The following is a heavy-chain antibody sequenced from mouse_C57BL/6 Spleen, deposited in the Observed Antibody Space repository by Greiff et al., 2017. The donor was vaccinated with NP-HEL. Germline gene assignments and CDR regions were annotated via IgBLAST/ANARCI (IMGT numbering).Heavy chain of an antibody. D-gene: IGHD1-1*01. CDR2: INPYNGGT. CDR3: APIFITTVVAPFAY. CDR1: GYTFTDYY. Sequence: EVQLQQSGPVLVKPGASVKMSCKASGYTFTDYYMNWVKQSHGKSLEWIGVINPYNGGTSYNQKFKGKATLTVDKSSSTAYMELNSLTSEDSAVYYCAPIFITTVVAPFAYWGQGTLVTVSA. V-gene: IGHV1-19*01. J-gene: IGHJ3*01.